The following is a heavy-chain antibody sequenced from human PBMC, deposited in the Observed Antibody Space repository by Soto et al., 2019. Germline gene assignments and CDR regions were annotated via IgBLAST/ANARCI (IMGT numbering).Heavy chain of an antibody. V-gene: IGHV4-39*01. Sequence: PSETLSLTCTVSGGSISSSSYYWGWIRQPPGKGLEWIGSIYYSGSTYYNPSLKSRVTISVDTSKNQFSLKLSSVTAADTAVYYCARRAWGATMLFRNWFDPWGQGTLVTVSS. CDR3: ARRAWGATMLFRNWFDP. CDR1: GGSISSSSYY. D-gene: IGHD5-12*01. J-gene: IGHJ5*02. CDR2: IYYSGST.